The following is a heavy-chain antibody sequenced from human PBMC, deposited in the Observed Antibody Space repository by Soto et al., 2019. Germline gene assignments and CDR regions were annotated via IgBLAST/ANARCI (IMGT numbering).Heavy chain of an antibody. CDR3: ARLVKYYDSSGYAEYFQH. D-gene: IGHD3-22*01. J-gene: IGHJ1*01. Sequence: GESLKISCKGSGYSFTSYWIGWVRQMPGKGLEWMGIIYPGDSDTRYSPSFQGQVTISADKSISTAYLQWSNLKASDTAMYDCARLVKYYDSSGYAEYFQHWGQGTLVTVSS. CDR2: IYPGDSDT. V-gene: IGHV5-51*01. CDR1: GYSFTSYW.